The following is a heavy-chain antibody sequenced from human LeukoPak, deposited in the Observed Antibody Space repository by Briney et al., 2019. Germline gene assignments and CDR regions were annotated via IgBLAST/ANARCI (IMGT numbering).Heavy chain of an antibody. D-gene: IGHD3-22*01. Sequence: EGSLRLSCAASGFTFSNAWMSWVRQAPGKGLEWVGRIKSKTDGGTTDYAAPVKGRFTISRDDSKNTLYLQMNSLRAEDTAVYYCANGHVSSGYSDYWGQGTLVTVSS. CDR1: GFTFSNAW. CDR2: IKSKTDGGTT. J-gene: IGHJ4*02. V-gene: IGHV3-15*01. CDR3: ANGHVSSGYSDY.